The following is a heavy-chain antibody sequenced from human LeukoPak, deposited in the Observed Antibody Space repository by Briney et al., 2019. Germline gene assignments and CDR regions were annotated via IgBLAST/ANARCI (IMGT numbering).Heavy chain of an antibody. CDR3: AKDPGDAFDI. CDR1: GFTFSSYA. V-gene: IGHV3-23*01. Sequence: GGSLRLSCAASGFTFSSYAMSWVRQAPGKGLEWVSAISGSGGSTYYADSVKGRFTISRDNSKNMLYLQMNSLRAEDTAVHYCAKDPGDAFDIWGQGTMVTVSS. CDR2: ISGSGGST. J-gene: IGHJ3*02.